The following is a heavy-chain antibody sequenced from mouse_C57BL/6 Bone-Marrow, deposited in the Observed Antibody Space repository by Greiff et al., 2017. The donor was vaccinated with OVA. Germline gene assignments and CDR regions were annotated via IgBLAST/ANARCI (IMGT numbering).Heavy chain of an antibody. CDR1: GFTFSNYW. CDR3: IYGSSYDFDY. V-gene: IGHV6-3*01. Sequence: EVKSVESGGGLVQPGGSMTLSCVASGFTFSNYWMNWVRQSPEKGLEWVAQIRLKSDNYATHYAESLKGRFTISRDDSKSSVYLQMNNLRAEDTGIYYCIYGSSYDFDYWGQGTTLTVSS. D-gene: IGHD1-1*01. CDR2: IRLKSDNYAT. J-gene: IGHJ2*01.